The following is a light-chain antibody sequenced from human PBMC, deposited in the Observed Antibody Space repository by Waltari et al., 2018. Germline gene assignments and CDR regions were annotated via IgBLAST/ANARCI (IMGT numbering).Light chain of an antibody. CDR1: SNHVGNHG. V-gene: IGLV10-54*04. J-gene: IGLJ1*01. CDR3: SAWDSSLSGYV. Sequence: QAGLTQPPSVSKDLRQTATLTCTGNSNHVGNHGAAWLQHHQGHPPKLLSYRNKNRPSGISERFSAYRSGNTAFLTITGLQPEDETDYYCSAWDSSLSGYVFGTGTRLTVL. CDR2: RNK.